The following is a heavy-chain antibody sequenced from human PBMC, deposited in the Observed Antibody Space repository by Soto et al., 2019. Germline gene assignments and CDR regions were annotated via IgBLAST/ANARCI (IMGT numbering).Heavy chain of an antibody. D-gene: IGHD6-13*01. CDR1: GFTFSRHG. Sequence: QVQLVESGGGVVQPGRSLRLSCAASGFTFSRHGMHWVRQAPGKGLEWVAVIWYDGSNKYYADSAKGRFTISRDNSKNTLYVQMSSLRAEDTAVYYCGRARIAAAEYYYYGMDVWGQGTTVTVSS. CDR3: GRARIAAAEYYYYGMDV. V-gene: IGHV3-33*01. J-gene: IGHJ6*02. CDR2: IWYDGSNK.